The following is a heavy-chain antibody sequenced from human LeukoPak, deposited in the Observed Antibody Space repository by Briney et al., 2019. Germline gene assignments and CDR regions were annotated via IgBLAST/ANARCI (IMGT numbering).Heavy chain of an antibody. CDR2: IKEDGSEK. V-gene: IGHV3-7*01. J-gene: IGHJ5*02. CDR3: ARDRFYGSEAYYNPLWFDP. D-gene: IGHD3-10*01. Sequence: PGGSLRLSCVASGFTFSSYWMSWVRQAPGKGLEWVGNIKEDGSEKYYVDSVKGRFTISRDNAKNSLYLQMNSLRAEGTALYYCARDRFYGSEAYYNPLWFDPWGQGTLVTVSS. CDR1: GFTFSSYW.